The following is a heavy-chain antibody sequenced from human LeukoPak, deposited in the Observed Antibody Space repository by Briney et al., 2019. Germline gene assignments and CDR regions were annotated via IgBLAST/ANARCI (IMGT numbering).Heavy chain of an antibody. Sequence: ASVKVSCKASGYTFTGYYMHWVRQAPGQGLEWMGWMNPNSGNTGYAQKLQGRVTMTRNTSISTAYMELSSLRSEDTAVYYCARAVAGTDYWGQGTLVTVSS. CDR1: GYTFTGYY. D-gene: IGHD6-19*01. CDR3: ARAVAGTDY. CDR2: MNPNSGNT. J-gene: IGHJ4*02. V-gene: IGHV1-8*02.